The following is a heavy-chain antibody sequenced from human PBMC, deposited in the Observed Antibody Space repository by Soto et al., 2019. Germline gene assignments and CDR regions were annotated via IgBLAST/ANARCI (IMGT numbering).Heavy chain of an antibody. J-gene: IGHJ4*02. CDR3: ASTQSTTPSRHDY. Sequence: QLQLQESGPGLVKPSETLSLTCTVSGGSISSSSYYWGWIRQPPGKGLAWIGSIYYSWSTYYNQCLKSRVTLSVDTSKNQFSLTLSSVTAADTAVYYCASTQSTTPSRHDYWGQGTLVTVSS. CDR2: IYYSWST. CDR1: GGSISSSSYY. V-gene: IGHV4-39*01.